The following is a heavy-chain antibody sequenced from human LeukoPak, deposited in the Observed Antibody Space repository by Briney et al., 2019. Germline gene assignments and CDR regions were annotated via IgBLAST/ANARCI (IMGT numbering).Heavy chain of an antibody. V-gene: IGHV1-2*02. CDR3: ARTLGYCSSSSCYGGDYDAFDI. CDR2: INHNSGVA. J-gene: IGHJ3*02. Sequence: ASVKVSCKASGYTFTDYYMHWVRQAPGQGLEGMGWINHNSGVANYAQDFHDRVTMTRDTSISTAYMELSRLRSDDTAVYYCARTLGYCSSSSCYGGDYDAFDIWGQGTMVTVSS. CDR1: GYTFTDYY. D-gene: IGHD2-2*03.